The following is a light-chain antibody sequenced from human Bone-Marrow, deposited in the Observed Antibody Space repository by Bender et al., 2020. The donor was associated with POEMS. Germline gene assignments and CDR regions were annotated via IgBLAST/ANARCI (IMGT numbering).Light chain of an antibody. J-gene: IGLJ2*01. CDR3: QTWDSTYVV. V-gene: IGLV3-1*01. CDR1: KLGHKY. CDR2: QNN. Sequence: SYDLTQPPSVSVSPGQTATITCSGDKLGHKYACWYQQKPGQPPVLVIYQNNKRPSGIPGRFSASNSGNTATLTISGTQTMDEADYYCQTWDSTYVVFGGGTKLTVL.